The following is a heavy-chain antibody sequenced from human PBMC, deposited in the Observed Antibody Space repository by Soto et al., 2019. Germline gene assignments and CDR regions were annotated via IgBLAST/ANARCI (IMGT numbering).Heavy chain of an antibody. J-gene: IGHJ4*02. CDR1: GYTLTELS. Sequence: SVKVSCKVSGYTLTELSMHWVRQAPGKGLEWMGGFDPEDGETIYAQKFQGRVTMTEDTSTDTAYMELSSLRSEDTAVYYCATDRYDYIWGSSRPVLYYWGQGTLVTVSS. D-gene: IGHD3-16*01. CDR2: FDPEDGET. CDR3: ATDRYDYIWGSSRPVLYY. V-gene: IGHV1-24*01.